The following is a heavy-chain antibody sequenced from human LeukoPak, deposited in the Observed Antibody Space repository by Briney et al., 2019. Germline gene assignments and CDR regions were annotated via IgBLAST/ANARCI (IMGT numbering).Heavy chain of an antibody. D-gene: IGHD1-14*01. J-gene: IGHJ4*02. Sequence: SETLSLTCAVYGGSFSGYYCSWIRQPPGKGLEWIGEINHSGSTNYNPSLKSRVTISVDTSKNQFSLKLSSVTAADTAVYYCARGATGYWGQGTLVTVSS. CDR2: INHSGST. CDR3: ARGATGY. CDR1: GGSFSGYY. V-gene: IGHV4-34*01.